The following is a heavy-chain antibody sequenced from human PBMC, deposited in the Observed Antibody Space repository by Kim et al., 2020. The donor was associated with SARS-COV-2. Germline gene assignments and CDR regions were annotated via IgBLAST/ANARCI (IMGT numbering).Heavy chain of an antibody. D-gene: IGHD4-4*01. J-gene: IGHJ4*02. Sequence: IYYDDYVRRRFTTSRDNDKNSLYLQMNSLRAEETAVYYCARGPNYSPFDYWGQGTLVTVSS. V-gene: IGHV3-48*03. CDR2: I. CDR3: ARGPNYSPFDY.